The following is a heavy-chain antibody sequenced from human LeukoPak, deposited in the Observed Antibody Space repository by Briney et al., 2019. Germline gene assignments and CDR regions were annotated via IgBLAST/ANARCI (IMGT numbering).Heavy chain of an antibody. D-gene: IGHD2-2*03. CDR1: GVSIRSTSYY. J-gene: IGHJ4*02. Sequence: SETLSRTCTASGVSIRSTSYYWGWIRQPPGKGLEWIGSIYFSGNTYYNPSLKTRVTISIDTSKNQFSLKLTSVTAAGTAIFYCASGYFVHTFDFWGQGTLGTVSS. CDR2: IYFSGNT. V-gene: IGHV4-39*01. CDR3: ASGYFVHTFDF.